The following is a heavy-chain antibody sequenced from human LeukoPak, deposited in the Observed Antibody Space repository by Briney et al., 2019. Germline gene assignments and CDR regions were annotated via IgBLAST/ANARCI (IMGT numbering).Heavy chain of an antibody. Sequence: SVKVSCEASGGTFSSYAISWVRQAPGQGLEWMGGIIPIFGTANYAQKFQGRVTITADESTSTAYMELSSLRSEDTAVYYCARAGVAAAGPYYFDYWGQGTLVTVSS. V-gene: IGHV1-69*13. J-gene: IGHJ4*02. CDR1: GGTFSSYA. CDR3: ARAGVAAAGPYYFDY. D-gene: IGHD6-13*01. CDR2: IIPIFGTA.